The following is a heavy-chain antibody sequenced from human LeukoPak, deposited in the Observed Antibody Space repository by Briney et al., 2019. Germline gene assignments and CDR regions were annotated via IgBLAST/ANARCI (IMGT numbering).Heavy chain of an antibody. CDR3: ARTTAMVQDAFDI. D-gene: IGHD5-18*01. CDR1: GYTFTSYG. Sequence: GASVKVSCKASGYTFTSYGISWVRQAPGQGLEWMGWISAYNGNTNYAQKFQGRVTITADKSTSTAYMELSSLRSEDTAVYYCARTTAMVQDAFDIWGQGTMVTVSS. CDR2: ISAYNGNT. V-gene: IGHV1-18*01. J-gene: IGHJ3*02.